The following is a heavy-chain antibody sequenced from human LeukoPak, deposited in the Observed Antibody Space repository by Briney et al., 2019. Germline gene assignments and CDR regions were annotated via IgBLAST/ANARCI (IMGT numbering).Heavy chain of an antibody. CDR2: ISSSSSYI. V-gene: IGHV3-21*01. CDR3: ASGSGSFDYYFDY. D-gene: IGHD1-26*01. CDR1: GFTFSSYS. J-gene: IGHJ4*02. Sequence: GGSLRLSCAASGFTFSSYSMNWVRQAPGKGLEWVSSISSSSSYIYYADSVKGRFTISRDNAKNSLYLQMNSLRAEDTAVYYCASGSGSFDYYFDYWGQGTLVTVSS.